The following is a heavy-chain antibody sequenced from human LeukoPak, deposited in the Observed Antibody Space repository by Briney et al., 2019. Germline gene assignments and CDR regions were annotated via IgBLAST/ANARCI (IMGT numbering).Heavy chain of an antibody. CDR2: IYYSGST. D-gene: IGHD3-10*01. CDR3: AREIGSGHGDLYYYYMDV. Sequence: PETLSLTRTVSGGSISSYYWSWIPQPPGKGLEWIGYIYYSGSTNSTPSLKSRVTMSVDTSKNQFSLKLSSVTAADTAVYYCAREIGSGHGDLYYYYMDVWGKGTTVTVSS. CDR1: GGSISSYY. V-gene: IGHV4-59*12. J-gene: IGHJ6*03.